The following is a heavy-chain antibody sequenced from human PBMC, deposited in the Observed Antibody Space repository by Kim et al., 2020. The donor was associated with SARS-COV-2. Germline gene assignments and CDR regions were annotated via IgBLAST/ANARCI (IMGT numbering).Heavy chain of an antibody. J-gene: IGHJ4*02. CDR1: GFTFSSYA. V-gene: IGHV3-23*01. CDR3: AKRSYDYVWGSYLLEYYFDY. CDR2: ISGSGGST. D-gene: IGHD3-16*01. Sequence: GGSLRLSCAASGFTFSSYAMSWVRQAPGKGLEWVSAISGSGGSTYYADSVKGRFTISRDNSKNTLYLQMNSLRAEDTAVYYCAKRSYDYVWGSYLLEYYFDYWGQGTLVTLSS.